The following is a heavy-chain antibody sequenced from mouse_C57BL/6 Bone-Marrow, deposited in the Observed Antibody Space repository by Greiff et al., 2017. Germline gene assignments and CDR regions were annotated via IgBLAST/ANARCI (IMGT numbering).Heavy chain of an antibody. CDR2: INPSSGYT. D-gene: IGHD2-4*01. CDR3: EGICYDYDGAY. CDR1: GYTFTSYW. V-gene: IGHV1-7*01. Sequence: QVQLLQSGAELAKPGASVKLSCKASGYTFTSYWMHWVKQRPGQGLEWIGYINPSSGYTKYNQTFKDKATLSADKSSSTLSMQLSSLTYEDSAVYYCEGICYDYDGAYWGQGTLVTVSA. J-gene: IGHJ3*01.